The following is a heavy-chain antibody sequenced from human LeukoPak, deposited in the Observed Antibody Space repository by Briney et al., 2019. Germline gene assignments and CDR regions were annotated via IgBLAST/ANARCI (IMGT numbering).Heavy chain of an antibody. CDR2: IYTDGSTK. Sequence: PGRSLRLSCAASGFIFSNSGMHWVRQAPGKGLEWVTVIYTDGSTKYYADSVKGRFTISRDNSQNTLYLQMSSLRAEDTAVYYCARNSGGRRYYFTEWGQGTLVTVSS. D-gene: IGHD3-10*01. J-gene: IGHJ4*02. CDR1: GFIFSNSG. V-gene: IGHV3-33*01. CDR3: ARNSGGRRYYFTE.